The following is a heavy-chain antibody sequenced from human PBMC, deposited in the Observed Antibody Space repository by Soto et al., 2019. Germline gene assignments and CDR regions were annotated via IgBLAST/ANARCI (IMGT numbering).Heavy chain of an antibody. CDR1: GFTFSRYW. CDR2: LHSDGTTT. Sequence: PGGSLRLSCVASGFTFSRYWMHWVRQAPGKGLVWVSRLHSDGTTTDYADSVKGRFTISRDDAKNTLYLQMNSLRADDTAVYYCAREEYRSSWPPLDNWGQGTLDTVSS. V-gene: IGHV3-74*01. J-gene: IGHJ4*02. D-gene: IGHD6-6*01. CDR3: AREEYRSSWPPLDN.